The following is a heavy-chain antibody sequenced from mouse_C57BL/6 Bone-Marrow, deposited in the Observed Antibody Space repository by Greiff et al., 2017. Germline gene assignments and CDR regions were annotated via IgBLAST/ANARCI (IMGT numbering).Heavy chain of an antibody. CDR3: TRIAY. J-gene: IGHJ3*01. CDR2: IDPVNGDT. V-gene: IGHV14-4*01. Sequence: VQLKQSGAELVRPGASVKLSCTASGFNFKDDYMPWVKQRPEQGLEWIGWIDPVNGDTEYSSKFQSKGTIKVDTTSNTAYLQISSLTSEDAAVYYGTRIAYWGQGTLVTVSA. CDR1: GFNFKDDY.